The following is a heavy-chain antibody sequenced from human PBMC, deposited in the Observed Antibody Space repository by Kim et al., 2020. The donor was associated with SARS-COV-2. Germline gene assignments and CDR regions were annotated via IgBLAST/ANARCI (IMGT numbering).Heavy chain of an antibody. CDR3: ARMAIAYAFDI. J-gene: IGHJ3*02. V-gene: IGHV1-69*13. Sequence: SVKVSCKATGGTFSNYVINWVRQAPGQGLEWMGAIIPAFTTTNYAQKFRGRVTITADASASTAYMELSSLKSGDSAIYYCARMAIAYAFDIWGQGTTLIVSS. CDR2: IIPAFTTT. CDR1: GGTFSNYV.